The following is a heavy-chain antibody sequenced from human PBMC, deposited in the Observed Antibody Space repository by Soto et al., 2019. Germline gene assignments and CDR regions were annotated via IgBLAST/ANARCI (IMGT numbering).Heavy chain of an antibody. CDR3: ATGARYCSGGSCYPDD. CDR2: IMPIFGAA. Sequence: QVQLMQSGAELKKPGSSVKVSCKASGGTFGSNVISWVRQAPGQGLEWMGEIMPIFGAANKPQKFQGRLMITANTSTTTVYMELSSLGSEDMAVYFCATGARYCSGGSCYPDDWGQGTLVTVSS. D-gene: IGHD2-15*01. J-gene: IGHJ4*02. CDR1: GGTFGSNV. V-gene: IGHV1-69*06.